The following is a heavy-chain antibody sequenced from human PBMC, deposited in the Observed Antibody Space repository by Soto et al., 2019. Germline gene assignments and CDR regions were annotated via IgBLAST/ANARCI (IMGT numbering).Heavy chain of an antibody. J-gene: IGHJ4*02. V-gene: IGHV4-31*03. CDR2: IYYSGST. CDR1: GGSISSGGYY. CDR3: AGGYDFWSGYPYFDY. Sequence: SETLSLTCTVSGGSISSGGYYWSWIRQHPGKGLEWIGYIYYSGSTYYNPSLKSRVTISVDTSKNQFSLKLSSATAADTAVYYCAGGYDFWSGYPYFDYWGQGTLVTVSS. D-gene: IGHD3-3*01.